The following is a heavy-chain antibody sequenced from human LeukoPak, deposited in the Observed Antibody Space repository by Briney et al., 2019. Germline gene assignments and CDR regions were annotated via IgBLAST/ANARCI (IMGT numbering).Heavy chain of an antibody. J-gene: IGHJ4*02. CDR3: AKDSGRLRYFDWLLSPFDY. Sequence: GGSLRLSCAASGFTFSSYGMHWVRQAPGKGLEWVAFIRYDGSNKYYADSVKGRFTISRDNSKNTLYLQMNSLRAEDTAVYYCAKDSGRLRYFDWLLSPFDYWGQGTLVTVSS. CDR2: IRYDGSNK. V-gene: IGHV3-30*02. CDR1: GFTFSSYG. D-gene: IGHD3-9*01.